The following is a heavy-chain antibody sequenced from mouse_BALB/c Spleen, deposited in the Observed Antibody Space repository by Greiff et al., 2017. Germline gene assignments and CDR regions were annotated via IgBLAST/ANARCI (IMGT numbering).Heavy chain of an antibody. V-gene: IGHV5-6-4*01. CDR1: GFTFSSYT. Sequence: EVKLMESGGGLVKPGGSLKLSCAASGFTFSSYTMSWVRQTPEKRLEWVATISSGGSYTYYPDSVKGRFTISRDNAKNTLYLQMSSLKSEDTAMYYCARDYGSSSYWYFDVWGAGTTVTVSS. J-gene: IGHJ1*01. D-gene: IGHD1-1*01. CDR3: ARDYGSSSYWYFDV. CDR2: ISSGGSYT.